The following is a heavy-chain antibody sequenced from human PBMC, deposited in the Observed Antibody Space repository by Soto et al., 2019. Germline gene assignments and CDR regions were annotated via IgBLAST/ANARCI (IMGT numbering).Heavy chain of an antibody. CDR1: GYSFTSYW. CDR3: ASMGIAVAGDSYYYYYGMDV. CDR2: IDPSDSYA. D-gene: IGHD6-19*01. J-gene: IGHJ6*02. Sequence: RGESLKISCKGSGYSFTSYWISWVRQMPGKGLEWMGRIDPSDSYANYSPSFQGHVTISADKSISTAYLQWSSLKASDTAMYYCASMGIAVAGDSYYYYYGMDVWGQGTTVTVSS. V-gene: IGHV5-10-1*01.